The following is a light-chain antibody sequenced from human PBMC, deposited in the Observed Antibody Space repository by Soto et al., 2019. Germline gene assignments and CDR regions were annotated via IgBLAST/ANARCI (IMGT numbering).Light chain of an antibody. CDR3: QHYGSPLT. CDR2: GAS. V-gene: IGKV3-20*01. CDR1: QSVRSSY. J-gene: IGKJ4*01. Sequence: EFVVTQSPGTVSLSPGGRATLSCRASQSVRSSYLAWYQQRPGQAPRLLIFGASFRATGIPDRFSGSGSGTDFTLTISRLEPEDFAVYYCQHYGSPLTFGGGTKVDIK.